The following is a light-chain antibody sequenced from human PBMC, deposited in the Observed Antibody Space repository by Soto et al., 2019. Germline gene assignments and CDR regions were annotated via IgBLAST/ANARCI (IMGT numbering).Light chain of an antibody. J-gene: IGKJ4*01. CDR3: QQRSNWPLT. CDR1: QSVGRF. CDR2: DAS. Sequence: EIVLTQSPATLSLSPGDRATLSCRASQSVGRFLAWYQQTPGQAPRLLIYDASNRATGIPARFSGSGSGTGFTLTISRLEPEDFAVYYCQQRSNWPLTFGGGTKVEIK. V-gene: IGKV3-11*01.